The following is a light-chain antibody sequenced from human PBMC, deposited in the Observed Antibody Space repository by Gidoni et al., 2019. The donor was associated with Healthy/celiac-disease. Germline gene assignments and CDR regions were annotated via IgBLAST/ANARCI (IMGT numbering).Light chain of an antibody. Sequence: DIQMTQSPSSLSASVGDRVTITCRASQSISSYLNWYQQKPGKAPKRLIYAASSLQSGVPSRFSGSGSGTDFTLTISSLQPEDFATYYCQQSYSTPRFTFXPXTKVDIK. CDR1: QSISSY. J-gene: IGKJ3*01. CDR2: AAS. CDR3: QQSYSTPRFT. V-gene: IGKV1-39*01.